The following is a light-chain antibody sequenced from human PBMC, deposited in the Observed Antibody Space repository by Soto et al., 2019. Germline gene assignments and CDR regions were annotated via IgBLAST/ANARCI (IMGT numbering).Light chain of an antibody. CDR3: QQYGSSPRT. Sequence: EIVLTQSPATLSLSPGESATLSCRASQSVSSDYLAWYQQKPDQAPRLLIYGASSRATGIPDRFSGSGSGTDFTLTISRLEPEDFAVYYCQQYGSSPRTFGQGTKVEIK. J-gene: IGKJ1*01. CDR1: QSVSSDY. CDR2: GAS. V-gene: IGKV3-20*01.